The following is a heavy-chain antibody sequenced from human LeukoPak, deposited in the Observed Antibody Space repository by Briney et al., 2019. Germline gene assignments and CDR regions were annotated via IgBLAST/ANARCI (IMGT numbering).Heavy chain of an antibody. CDR1: GITLSNYG. V-gene: IGHV3-23*01. CDR2: MSGSGGRT. D-gene: IGHD3-22*01. CDR3: AKRRVVIRVILVGFHKEAYYFDS. Sequence: GGSLRLSCAVSGITLSNYGMSWVRQAPGKGLEWVAGMSGSGGRTNYADSVKGRFTISRDNPKNTLYLQMNSLRAEDTAVYFCAKRRVVIRVILVGFHKEAYYFDSWGQGALVTVSS. J-gene: IGHJ4*02.